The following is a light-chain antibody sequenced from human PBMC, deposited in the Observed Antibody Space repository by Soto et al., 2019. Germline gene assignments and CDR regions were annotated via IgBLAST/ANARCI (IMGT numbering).Light chain of an antibody. CDR1: QSASSNY. CDR2: GAS. Sequence: EIVLTQSPGTLSLSPGERATLSCRASQSASSNYLAWYQQKPGQAPRLLIYGASRGAAGIPDRFIGSGAGTDFTLTINRLEPEDFAVYFCQEYGRSPMFSFGQGIKLEIK. J-gene: IGKJ2*01. CDR3: QEYGRSPMFS. V-gene: IGKV3-20*01.